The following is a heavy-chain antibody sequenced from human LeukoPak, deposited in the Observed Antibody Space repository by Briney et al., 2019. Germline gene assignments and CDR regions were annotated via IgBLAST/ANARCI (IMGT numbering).Heavy chain of an antibody. CDR1: GYTFTSYY. J-gene: IGHJ4*02. V-gene: IGHV1-46*01. D-gene: IGHD3-22*01. CDR3: ARGQFDYYDSSGYYYAEDY. CDR2: INPSGGST. Sequence: GASVKVSCKASGYTFTSYYMHWVRQAPGQGLEWMGIINPSGGSTSYAQKFQGRVTMTRDMSTSTVYMELSSLRSEDTAVYYCARGQFDYYDSSGYYYAEDYWGQGTLVTVSS.